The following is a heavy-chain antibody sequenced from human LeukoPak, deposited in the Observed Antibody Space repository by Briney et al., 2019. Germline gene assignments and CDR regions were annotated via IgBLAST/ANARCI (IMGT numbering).Heavy chain of an antibody. J-gene: IGHJ5*02. CDR2: IVVGSGNT. CDR1: GFTFTSSA. CDR3: ARGFWSGYYTTWFDP. V-gene: IGHV1-58*01. D-gene: IGHD3-3*01. Sequence: ASVKVSCKASGFTFTSSAVQWVRRARGQRLEWIGWIVVGSGNTNYAQKFQERVTITRDMSTSTAYMELSSLRSEDTAVYYCARGFWSGYYTTWFDPWGQGTLVTVSS.